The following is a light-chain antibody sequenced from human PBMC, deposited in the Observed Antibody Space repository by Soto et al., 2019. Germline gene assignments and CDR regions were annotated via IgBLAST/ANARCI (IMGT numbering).Light chain of an antibody. CDR3: CSYAVTSLV. J-gene: IGLJ2*01. V-gene: IGLV2-23*01. CDR2: EGS. Sequence: QSALTQPASVSGSPGQSITISCTGTSSEIGTYNLVSWYQQHPGKAPKLMIYEGSKRPSGLSYRFSGSKSGNTASLAISGLQAEDEADYYCCSYAVTSLVFGGGTKLTVL. CDR1: SSEIGTYNL.